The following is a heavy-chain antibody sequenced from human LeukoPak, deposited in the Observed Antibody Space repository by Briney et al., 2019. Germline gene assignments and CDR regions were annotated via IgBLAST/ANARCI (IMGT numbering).Heavy chain of an antibody. CDR3: AKDDAWLRFGE. Sequence: GGSLRLSCAASGFTFSNYAMSWVRQAPGKGLEWVSGISGSDGTTYYADSVKGRFTISRDNSKNTLYLEVISLTAEDTAVYYCAKDDAWLRFGEWSQGTLVTVSS. J-gene: IGHJ4*02. CDR2: ISGSDGTT. CDR1: GFTFSNYA. D-gene: IGHD3-10*01. V-gene: IGHV3-23*01.